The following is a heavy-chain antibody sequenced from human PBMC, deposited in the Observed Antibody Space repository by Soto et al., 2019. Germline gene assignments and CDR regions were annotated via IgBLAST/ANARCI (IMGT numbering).Heavy chain of an antibody. V-gene: IGHV3-7*01. Sequence: GGSLRLSCAVSGVIFSNSWMSWVRQAPGKGLEWVANINQDGSEKYYVDSVRGRFTISRDNAKNSLYLQMNSLRAEDTAMYYCARSPYWGQGSLVTVSS. CDR1: GVIFSNSW. J-gene: IGHJ4*02. CDR3: ARSPY. CDR2: INQDGSEK.